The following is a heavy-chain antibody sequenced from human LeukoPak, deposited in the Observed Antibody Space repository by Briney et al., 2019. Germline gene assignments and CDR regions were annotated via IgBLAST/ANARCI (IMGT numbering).Heavy chain of an antibody. D-gene: IGHD5-24*01. CDR1: GFTFSSYG. CDR3: AKEGRSLQTY. Sequence: GGSLRLSCAASGFTFSSYGMHWVRQAPGKGLEWVANIKEDGTETYYVDSVKGRFTISRDNAKNSLYLQMNSLRVEDTAVHYCAKEGRSLQTYWGQGTLVTVSS. V-gene: IGHV3-7*03. J-gene: IGHJ4*02. CDR2: IKEDGTET.